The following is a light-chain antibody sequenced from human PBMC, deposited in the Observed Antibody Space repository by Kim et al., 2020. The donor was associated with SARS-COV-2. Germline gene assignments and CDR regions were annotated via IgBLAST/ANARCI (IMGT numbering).Light chain of an antibody. CDR1: TGAVTIGYY. J-gene: IGLJ3*02. CDR3: LLYYGAAWV. V-gene: IGLV7-43*01. Sequence: PGGTVTLPCAASTGAVTIGYYPNWFQQKPGQAPRALIYSTNNKHSWTPARFSGSLLGGKAALTLSGVQPEDEAEYYCLLYYGAAWVFGGGTKLTVL. CDR2: STN.